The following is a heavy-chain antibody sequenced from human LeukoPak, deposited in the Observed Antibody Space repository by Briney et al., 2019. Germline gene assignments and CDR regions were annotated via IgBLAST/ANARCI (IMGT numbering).Heavy chain of an antibody. V-gene: IGHV4-31*03. D-gene: IGHD6-6*01. Sequence: KTSETLSLTCTVSGGSISSGGYYWSWIRQHPGKGLEWIGYIYYSGSTYYNPSLKSRVTISVDTSKNQFSLKVSSVTAADTAVYYCASREYRSSSYYYMDVWGKGTTVTVSS. CDR1: GGSISSGGYY. CDR3: ASREYRSSSYYYMDV. J-gene: IGHJ6*03. CDR2: IYYSGST.